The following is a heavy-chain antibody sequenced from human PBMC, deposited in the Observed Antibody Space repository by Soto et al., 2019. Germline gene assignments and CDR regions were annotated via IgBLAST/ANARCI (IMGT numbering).Heavy chain of an antibody. J-gene: IGHJ4*02. D-gene: IGHD3-22*01. CDR3: ARAGTGGSSGYHRYFDY. CDR1: GSTFTSYY. CDR2: IHPSCGST. Sequence: ASGNGSSKSSGSTFTSYYIHWVRQAPGQGLECMGLIHPSCGSTIYAQKFQGRVTMTRDTSTSTVYMELSSLRSEDTAVYYCARAGTGGSSGYHRYFDYCRQGTLVTVSS. V-gene: IGHV1-46*01.